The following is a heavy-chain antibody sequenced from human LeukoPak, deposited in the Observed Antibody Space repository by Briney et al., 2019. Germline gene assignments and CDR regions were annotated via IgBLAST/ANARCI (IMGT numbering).Heavy chain of an antibody. Sequence: PSETLSLTCTVSGGSISSGDYYWSWIRQPPGKGLEWIGYIYYSGSTYYNPSLKSRVTISVDTSKNQFSLKLSSVTAADTAAYYCARVIAARPTLYFDYWGQGTLVTVSS. V-gene: IGHV4-30-4*02. CDR1: GGSISSGDYY. J-gene: IGHJ4*02. CDR3: ARVIAARPTLYFDY. D-gene: IGHD6-6*01. CDR2: IYYSGST.